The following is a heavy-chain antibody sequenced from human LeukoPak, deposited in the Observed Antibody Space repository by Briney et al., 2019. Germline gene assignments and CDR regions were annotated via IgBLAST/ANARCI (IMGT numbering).Heavy chain of an antibody. Sequence: PSETLSLTCTVSGGSISNYYWNWIRQPPGKGLEWIGYIYYSGSTSYNPSLESRVTISVDTSKNQFSLRLSSVTAADTAVYYCARDTLYADFHLDSWGQGTLVTVSS. CDR2: IYYSGST. V-gene: IGHV4-59*01. D-gene: IGHD4-17*01. CDR3: ARDTLYADFHLDS. CDR1: GGSISNYY. J-gene: IGHJ4*02.